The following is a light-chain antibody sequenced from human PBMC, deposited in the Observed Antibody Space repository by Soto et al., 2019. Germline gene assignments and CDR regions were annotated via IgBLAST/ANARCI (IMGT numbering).Light chain of an antibody. V-gene: IGKV1-39*01. J-gene: IGKJ3*01. CDR3: QQSFTTPAT. CDR1: QSITSY. CDR2: AAS. Sequence: DIQMTQSRCSLSASVGDRVTIICRASQSITSYLNWFQQKPGKAPKVLIYAASSLQSGVPSGFSGSGSGTEFTLTISSLQPEDFATYYCQQSFTTPATFGPGSKVDIK.